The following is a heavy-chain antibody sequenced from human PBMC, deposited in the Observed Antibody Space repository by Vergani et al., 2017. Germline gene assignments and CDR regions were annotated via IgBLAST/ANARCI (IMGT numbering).Heavy chain of an antibody. J-gene: IGHJ4*02. D-gene: IGHD3-10*01. CDR3: ARVWCGEFSYFDD. Sequence: EVQLLESGGGLVQPGGSLRLSCAASGFTFSSYAMSWVRQAPGKGLEWVSAISGSGGSTYYADSVKGRFTISRDNSKNTLYLQMNSLRAEDTAVYYCARVWCGEFSYFDDWGQGTLVTVSS. CDR1: GFTFSSYA. CDR2: ISGSGGST. V-gene: IGHV3-23*01.